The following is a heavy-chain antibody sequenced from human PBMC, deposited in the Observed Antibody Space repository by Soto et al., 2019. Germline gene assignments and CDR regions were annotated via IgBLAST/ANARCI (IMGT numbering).Heavy chain of an antibody. CDR3: AHRHCGGDCNSCRGALDI. V-gene: IGHV2-5*02. CDR2: IYWDDDK. CDR1: GFSLSTSGVG. J-gene: IGHJ3*02. D-gene: IGHD2-21*02. Sequence: QITLKESGPTLVKPTQTLTLTCTFSGFSLSTSGVGVGWIRQPPGKALEWLALIYWDDDKRYSPSLKSRLTITNDTPKNQVVLTMNNMDPVDTATDYCAHRHCGGDCNSCRGALDIWGQVTMVSVAS.